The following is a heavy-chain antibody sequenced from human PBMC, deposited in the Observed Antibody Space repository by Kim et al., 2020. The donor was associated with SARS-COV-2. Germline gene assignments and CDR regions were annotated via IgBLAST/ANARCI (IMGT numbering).Heavy chain of an antibody. CDR3: GRPHFYYFYMDV. J-gene: IGHJ6*03. CDR1: GYSFTNYW. Sequence: GESLKISCKGSGYSFTNYWIGWVRQMSGKGLEWMGIIYRGDSDTRYSPSFQGQVTMSVDKSIRTAYLQWSSLKASDTAIYYCGRPHFYYFYMDVWGKGTTVTVSS. CDR2: IYRGDSDT. V-gene: IGHV5-51*01.